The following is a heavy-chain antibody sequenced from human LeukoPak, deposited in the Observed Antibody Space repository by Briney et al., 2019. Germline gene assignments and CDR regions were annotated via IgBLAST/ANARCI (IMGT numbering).Heavy chain of an antibody. CDR2: IYYSGNT. V-gene: IGHV4-61*01. CDR3: ARGADFWSGYTFDP. D-gene: IGHD3-3*01. J-gene: IGHJ5*02. Sequence: PSETLSLTCTVSGGSVSSGSYYWSWIRQPPGKGLEWIGYIYYSGNTNYDPSLKSRVTISVDTSKNQFSLKLSSVTAADTAVYYCARGADFWSGYTFDPWGQGTLVTVSS. CDR1: GGSVSSGSYY.